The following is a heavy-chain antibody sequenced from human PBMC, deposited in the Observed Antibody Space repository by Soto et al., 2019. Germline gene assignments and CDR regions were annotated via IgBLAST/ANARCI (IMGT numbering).Heavy chain of an antibody. CDR2: IKSKRDGGTT. CDR3: ATGVLPPDY. Sequence: GGSLRLSNAVSGFTFSNAWMNWVRQAPGKGLEWVGRIKSKRDGGTTDCAAPVQDRFTISRDDSKNTLYLQMNSLKTEDTAVYYCATGVLPPDYWGQGTLVTVSS. CDR1: GFTFSNAW. J-gene: IGHJ4*02. V-gene: IGHV3-15*01.